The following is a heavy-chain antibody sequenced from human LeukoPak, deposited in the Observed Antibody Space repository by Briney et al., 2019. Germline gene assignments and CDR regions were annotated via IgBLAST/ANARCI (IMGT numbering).Heavy chain of an antibody. J-gene: IGHJ3*02. V-gene: IGHV3-30*02. CDR1: GFTFSSYG. Sequence: GGSLRLSCAASGFTFSSYGMHWVRQAPGKGLEWVAFIRYDGSNKYCADSVKGRFTISRDNSKNTLYLQMNSLRAEDTAVYYCARRLYDYVWGSYRPHDAFDIWGQGTMVTVSS. D-gene: IGHD3-16*02. CDR2: IRYDGSNK. CDR3: ARRLYDYVWGSYRPHDAFDI.